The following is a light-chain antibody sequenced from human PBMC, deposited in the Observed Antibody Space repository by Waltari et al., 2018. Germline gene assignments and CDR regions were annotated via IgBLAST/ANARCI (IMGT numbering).Light chain of an antibody. CDR2: ASS. J-gene: IGKJ3*01. Sequence: DIQMPQSPSSLSASVGDRVINTCRASQNIDNYLNWYQQKPGKAPKLLIYASSNLQSGVPSRFSGDGSGTDFTLTISTLQPADFATYYCQQSSSSPITFGPGTKVDVK. V-gene: IGKV1-39*01. CDR1: QNIDNY. CDR3: QQSSSSPIT.